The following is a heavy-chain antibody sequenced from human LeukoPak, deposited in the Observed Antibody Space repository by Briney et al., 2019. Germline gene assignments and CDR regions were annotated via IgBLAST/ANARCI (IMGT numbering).Heavy chain of an antibody. J-gene: IGHJ3*02. CDR2: IKSDGNST. D-gene: IGHD6-13*01. Sequence: SGGSLRLSCAASGFTFTTSWMHWFRQAPGKGLVWVSRIKSDGNSTTYADSVKGRFTISRDNAKNTLYLQMNSLRAEDTAVYYCARDQYSSTWYRGAFDIWGQGTMVSVSS. CDR1: GFTFTTSW. V-gene: IGHV3-74*01. CDR3: ARDQYSSTWYRGAFDI.